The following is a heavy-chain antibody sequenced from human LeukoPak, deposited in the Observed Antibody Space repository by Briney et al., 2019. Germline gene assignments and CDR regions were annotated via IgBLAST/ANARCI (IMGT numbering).Heavy chain of an antibody. V-gene: IGHV3-23*01. D-gene: IGHD3-10*01. CDR1: GFTFSSYA. J-gene: IGHJ4*02. Sequence: GGSLRLSCGGSGFTFSSYAMSWVRQAPGKGLEWVSAISGSGTDTFYANSVKGRFTISRDNPKNTLYLQMNSLRAEDTAVYYCARIDGSGSYYSRNDYWGQGTLVTVSS. CDR2: ISGSGTDT. CDR3: ARIDGSGSYYSRNDY.